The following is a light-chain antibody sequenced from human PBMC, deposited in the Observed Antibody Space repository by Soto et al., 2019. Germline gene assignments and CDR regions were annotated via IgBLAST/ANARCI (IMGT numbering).Light chain of an antibody. CDR2: EVS. CDR1: SSDVGGYNY. V-gene: IGLV2-14*01. CDR3: SSYTSSRAYV. J-gene: IGLJ1*01. Sequence: QSMLTEPATVSASPGQSITISCTGTSSDVGGYNYVSWYQQQSGKAPKLMIHEVSNRPSGVSNRFSGSKSGNTASLTISGLQAEDEADYYCSSYTSSRAYVFGIGTKVTVL.